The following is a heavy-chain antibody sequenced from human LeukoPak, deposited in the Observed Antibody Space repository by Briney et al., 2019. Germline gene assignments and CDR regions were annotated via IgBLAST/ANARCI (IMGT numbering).Heavy chain of an antibody. CDR2: ISGSGGST. V-gene: IGHV3-23*01. J-gene: IGHJ4*02. CDR1: GFTFSSYA. Sequence: GGSLRLSCAASGFTFSSYAMSWVRQAPGKGLEWVSVISGSGGSTYYADSVKGRFTISRDNSKNTLYLQMNSLRAEDTAVYYCAKRYSSSWYYFDYWGQGTLVTVSS. CDR3: AKRYSSSWYYFDY. D-gene: IGHD6-13*01.